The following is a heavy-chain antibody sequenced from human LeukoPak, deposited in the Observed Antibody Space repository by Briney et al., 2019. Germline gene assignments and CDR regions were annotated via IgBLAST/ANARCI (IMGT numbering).Heavy chain of an antibody. V-gene: IGHV1-46*01. CDR1: GYTFTSYY. J-gene: IGHJ4*02. CDR2: INPSGGRT. CDR3: ARDGAPRRSGGSCYLGD. D-gene: IGHD2-15*01. Sequence: ASVKVSCKASGYTFTSYYMHWVRQAPGQGLEWMGIINPSGGRTSYAQKFQGRVTMTRDTSASTAYMELSSLRSEDTAVYYCARDGAPRRSGGSCYLGDWGQGTLVTVSS.